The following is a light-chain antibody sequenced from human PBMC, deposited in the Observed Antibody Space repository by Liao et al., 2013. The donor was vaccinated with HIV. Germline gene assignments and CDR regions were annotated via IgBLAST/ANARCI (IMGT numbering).Light chain of an antibody. CDR3: QVWDSSSDFPV. J-gene: IGLJ1*01. CDR2: YDT. CDR1: KLGDKY. Sequence: SYELTQPPSVSVSPGQTASITCSGDKLGDKYACWYQQKPGQSPVLVINYDTDRPSGIPERFSGSNSGNTATLTISRVEAGDEADYYCQVWDSSSDFPVFGTGTKVTVL. V-gene: IGLV3-1*01.